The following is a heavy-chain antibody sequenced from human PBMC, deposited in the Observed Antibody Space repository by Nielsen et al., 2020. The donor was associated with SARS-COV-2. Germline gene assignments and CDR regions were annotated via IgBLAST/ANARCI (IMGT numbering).Heavy chain of an antibody. J-gene: IGHJ6*03. CDR3: ARIRVVRGVYYYYYMDV. CDR2: IFSNDEK. V-gene: IGHV2-26*01. CDR1: GFSLSNARMG. Sequence: SGPTLVKPTETLTLTCTVSGFSLSNARMGVSWIRQPPGKALERLAHIFSNDEKSYSTSLKSRLTISKDTSKSQVVLTMTNMDPVDTATYYCARIRVVRGVYYYYYMDVWGKGTTVTVSS. D-gene: IGHD3-10*01.